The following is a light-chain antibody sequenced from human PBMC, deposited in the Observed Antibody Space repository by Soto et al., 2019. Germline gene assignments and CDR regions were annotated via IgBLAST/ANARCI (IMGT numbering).Light chain of an antibody. CDR2: EGS. Sequence: QSALTQPASVSGSPGQSITISCTGTSSNVGSYNLVSWYQQHPGKAPKLMIYEGSKRPSGVSNRFSGSKSGNTASLTISGLQCEDEADYYCCSYASSTTFVFGGGTKVTVL. CDR3: CSYASSTTFV. CDR1: SSNVGSYNL. V-gene: IGLV2-23*03. J-gene: IGLJ3*02.